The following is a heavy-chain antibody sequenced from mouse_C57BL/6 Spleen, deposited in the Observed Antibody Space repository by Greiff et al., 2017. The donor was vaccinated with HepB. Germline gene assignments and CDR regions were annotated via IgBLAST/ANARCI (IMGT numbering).Heavy chain of an antibody. V-gene: IGHV5-12*01. CDR3: ARGGNYSYFDY. J-gene: IGHJ2*01. CDR1: GFTFSDYY. D-gene: IGHD2-1*01. Sequence: EVMLVESGGGLVQPGGSLKLSCAASGFTFSDYYMYWVRQTPEKRLEWVAYISNGGGSTYYPDTVKGRFTISRDNAKNTLYLQMSRLKSEDTAMYYCARGGNYSYFDYWGQGTTLTVSS. CDR2: ISNGGGST.